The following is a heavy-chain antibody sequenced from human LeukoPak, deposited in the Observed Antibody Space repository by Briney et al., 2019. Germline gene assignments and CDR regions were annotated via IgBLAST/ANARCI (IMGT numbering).Heavy chain of an antibody. CDR3: ARAKYFDSLSPFDY. CDR2: VYYSGST. J-gene: IGHJ4*02. D-gene: IGHD3-9*01. CDR1: GGSISIYY. Sequence: SETLSLTCSVSGGSISIYYWSWIRQPPGKGLEWIGDVYYSGSTNYNPSLNSRVTISVDTSKNQFSLKLSSVTAADTAVYYCARAKYFDSLSPFDYWGQGTLVTVSS. V-gene: IGHV4-59*01.